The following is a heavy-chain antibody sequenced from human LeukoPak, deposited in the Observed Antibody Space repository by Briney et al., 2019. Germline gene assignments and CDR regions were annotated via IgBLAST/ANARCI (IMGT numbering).Heavy chain of an antibody. CDR2: INPSGGST. Sequence: ASVKVSCKASGYTFTGYYMHWVRQAPGQGLEWMGIINPSGGSTSYAQKFQGRVTMTRDTSTSTVYMELSSLRSEDTAVYYCARVQARNRYCSSTSCYTNWFDPWGQGTLVTVSS. CDR1: GYTFTGYY. D-gene: IGHD2-2*02. J-gene: IGHJ5*02. V-gene: IGHV1-46*01. CDR3: ARVQARNRYCSSTSCYTNWFDP.